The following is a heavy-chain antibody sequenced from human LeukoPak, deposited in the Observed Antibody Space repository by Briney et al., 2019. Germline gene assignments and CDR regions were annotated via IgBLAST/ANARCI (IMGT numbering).Heavy chain of an antibody. Sequence: PGQSLRLSCTTSGSAFDDFAMSWVRQPAGKGLEWVGFIRRRAYGWAAEYAASVKGRFIISRDDSKGIAYLQMNSLKTEDTAVYYCSRNGLVDFDYWGQGSRVTVSP. J-gene: IGHJ4*02. CDR2: IRRRAYGWAA. V-gene: IGHV3-49*04. CDR3: SRNGLVDFDY. CDR1: GSAFDDFA.